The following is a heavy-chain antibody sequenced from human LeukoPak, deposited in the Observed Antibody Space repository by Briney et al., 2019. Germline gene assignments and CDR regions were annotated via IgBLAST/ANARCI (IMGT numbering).Heavy chain of an antibody. CDR1: GYTFTSYG. D-gene: IGHD1-26*01. J-gene: IGHJ3*02. CDR3: ARDKGPGRTRPHDAFDI. V-gene: IGHV1-18*01. CDR2: ISAYNGNT. Sequence: ASVKVSCKASGYTFTSYGISWVRQAPGQGLEWMGWISAYNGNTNYAQKLQGRVIMTTDTSTSTAYMELRSLRSDDTAVYYCARDKGPGRTRPHDAFDIWGQGTMVTVSS.